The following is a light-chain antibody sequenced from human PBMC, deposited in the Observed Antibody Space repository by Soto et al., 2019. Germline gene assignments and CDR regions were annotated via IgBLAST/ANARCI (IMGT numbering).Light chain of an antibody. CDR2: AAA. J-gene: IGKJ4*01. Sequence: DIQMTQSPSSLSASVGDRVTVTCRASQDISRYLSWYQQKPGQVPELLIYAAATLHSGDSSRFSGSGSGTHFTLTITSLQPEDVATYYCQKYDSAPLSFGGGTKVDIK. CDR1: QDISRY. CDR3: QKYDSAPLS. V-gene: IGKV1-27*01.